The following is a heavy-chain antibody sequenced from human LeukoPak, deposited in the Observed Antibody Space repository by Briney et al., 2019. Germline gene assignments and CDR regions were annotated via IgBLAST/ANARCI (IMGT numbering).Heavy chain of an antibody. CDR2: ISSSGSTI. CDR3: AVLTYQLLDYYFDY. Sequence: PGGSLRLSCAASGFIFSSYSMNWVRQAPGKGLEWVSYISSSGSTIYYADSVKGRFTISRDNARNSLYLQMNSLRAEDTAVYYCAVLTYQLLDYYFDYWGQGTLVTVSS. CDR1: GFIFSSYS. D-gene: IGHD2-2*01. V-gene: IGHV3-48*01. J-gene: IGHJ4*02.